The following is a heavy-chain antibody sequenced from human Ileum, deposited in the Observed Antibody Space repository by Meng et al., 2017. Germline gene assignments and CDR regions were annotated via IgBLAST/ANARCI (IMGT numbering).Heavy chain of an antibody. Sequence: QGQRQRPGPGLVPPSETLSLTCVVAGASISSGNWWSWVRQSPGKGLEWIGEMYHSGTTNYNPSLKSRVTISLDTSKNQLSLKLTSVTAADTAVYYCARHIGVPGTRGFDYWGQGTLVTVSS. CDR1: GASISSGNW. D-gene: IGHD6-19*01. V-gene: IGHV4-4*02. J-gene: IGHJ4*02. CDR2: MYHSGTT. CDR3: ARHIGVPGTRGFDY.